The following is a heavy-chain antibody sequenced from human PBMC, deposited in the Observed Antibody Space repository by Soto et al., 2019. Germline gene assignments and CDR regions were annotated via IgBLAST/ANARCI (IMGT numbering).Heavy chain of an antibody. V-gene: IGHV5-10-1*01. J-gene: IGHJ3*02. CDR1: GYSFTSYW. CDR2: IDPSDSYT. Sequence: PGESLKISCKGSGYSFTSYWISWVRQMPGKGLEWMGRIDPSDSYTNYSPSFQGHVTISADKSISTAYLQWSSLKASDTAMYYCARHIVVVVAATPDAFDIWGQGTMVTVSS. CDR3: ARHIVVVVAATPDAFDI. D-gene: IGHD2-15*01.